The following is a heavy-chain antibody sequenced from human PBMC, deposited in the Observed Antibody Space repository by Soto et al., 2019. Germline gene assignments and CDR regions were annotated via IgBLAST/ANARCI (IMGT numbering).Heavy chain of an antibody. Sequence: PGGSLRLSCAASGFTFSSYCMHWVRQAPGKGLEWVAVISYDGSNKYYADSVKGRFTTSRDNSKNTPYLQMNSLRAEDTAVYYCAKEGDTSMVRKPYGMYVWGKGTTVTVSS. CDR1: GFTFSSYC. D-gene: IGHD5-18*01. CDR2: ISYDGSNK. CDR3: AKEGDTSMVRKPYGMYV. J-gene: IGHJ6*04. V-gene: IGHV3-30*18.